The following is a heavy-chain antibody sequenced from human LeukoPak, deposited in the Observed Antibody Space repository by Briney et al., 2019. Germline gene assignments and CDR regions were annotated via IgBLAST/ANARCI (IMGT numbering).Heavy chain of an antibody. J-gene: IGHJ6*03. D-gene: IGHD1-7*01. Sequence: SETLSLTCAVYGGSFSNYYWSWIRQPPGKGQEWIGEINDSGRTNYNPSLMSRVTVSVDTSKNHFSLRLTSVTATDTAVYYCARRWNYGRNYYIDVWGKGATVSVS. CDR1: GGSFSNYY. CDR3: ARRWNYGRNYYIDV. V-gene: IGHV4-34*01. CDR2: INDSGRT.